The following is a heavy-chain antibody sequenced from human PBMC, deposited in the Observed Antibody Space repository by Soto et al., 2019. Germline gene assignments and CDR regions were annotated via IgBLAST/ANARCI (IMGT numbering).Heavy chain of an antibody. D-gene: IGHD3-22*01. CDR1: EFSLTTRGVG. J-gene: IGHJ4*02. CDR3: AHTFGYYDRFFDF. CDR2: IYRNDDK. V-gene: IGHV2-5*01. Sequence: QITLKESGPTLVKPTQTLTLTCTFSEFSLTTRGVGVGWIRQPPGKALEWLALIYRNDDKRYSPSLKNRVTVTKDTSKNQVVLSMTNMDPVDTATYYCAHTFGYYDRFFDFWGQGALVTVSS.